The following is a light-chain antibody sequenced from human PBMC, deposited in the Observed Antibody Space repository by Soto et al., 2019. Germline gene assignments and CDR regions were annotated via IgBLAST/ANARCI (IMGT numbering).Light chain of an antibody. V-gene: IGKV3-20*01. CDR2: GAS. CDR3: QQYGSSPPRT. CDR1: QSVSSSY. Sequence: EIVLTQSPGTLSLSPGERATLSRRASQSVSSSYLAWYQQKPGQAPRLLIYGASSRATGIPDRFSGSGSGTDFTLTISRLEPEDFAVYYCQQYGSSPPRTFGQGTKEEIK. J-gene: IGKJ1*01.